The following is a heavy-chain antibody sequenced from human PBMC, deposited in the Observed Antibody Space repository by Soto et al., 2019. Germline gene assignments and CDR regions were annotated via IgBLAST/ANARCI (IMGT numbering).Heavy chain of an antibody. CDR2: IYPGDSDT. CDR1: GYSFTSYW. J-gene: IGHJ5*02. CDR3: ARRITIFGVPGWFDP. Sequence: RGESLKISCKGSGYSFTSYWIGWVRQMPGKGLEWMGIIYPGDSDTRYSPSFQGQVTISADKSISTAYLQWSSLKASDTAMYYCARRITIFGVPGWFDPWGQGTLVTVSS. V-gene: IGHV5-51*01. D-gene: IGHD3-3*01.